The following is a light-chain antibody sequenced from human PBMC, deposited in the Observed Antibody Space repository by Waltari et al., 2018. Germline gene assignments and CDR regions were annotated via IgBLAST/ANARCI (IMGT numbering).Light chain of an antibody. Sequence: SVLTQPPSASGTPGQRVTISCSGSQSIAGDSAVNWFHQVPGTAPKLVIYRNEQRPSGVPDRFTAAKSGTSASLAISGLQSEDEGDYYCATWDDSPTGRWVFGGGTRVTVL. CDR2: RNE. CDR1: QSIAGDSA. CDR3: ATWDDSPTGRWV. J-gene: IGLJ3*02. V-gene: IGLV1-44*01.